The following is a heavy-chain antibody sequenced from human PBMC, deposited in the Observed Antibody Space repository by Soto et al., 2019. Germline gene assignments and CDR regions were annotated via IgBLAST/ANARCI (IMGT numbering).Heavy chain of an antibody. CDR1: GFTFSSYA. J-gene: IGHJ3*02. CDR3: AKDFLKAATGYDAFDI. CDR2: ISGSGGST. D-gene: IGHD6-25*01. V-gene: IGHV3-23*01. Sequence: GGSLRLSCAASGFTFSSYAMSWVRQAPGKGLEWVSAISGSGGSTYYADSVKGRFTISRDNSKNTLYLQMNSLRAEDTAVYYCAKDFLKAATGYDAFDIWGQGTMVNVSS.